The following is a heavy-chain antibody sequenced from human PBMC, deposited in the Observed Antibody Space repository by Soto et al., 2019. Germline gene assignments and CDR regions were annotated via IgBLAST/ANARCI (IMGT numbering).Heavy chain of an antibody. J-gene: IGHJ5*02. CDR2: IIPILGIA. Sequence: QVQLVQSGAEVKKPGSSVNVSCKASGGTFSSYTISWVRQAPGQGLEWMGRIIPILGIANYAQKFQGRVTITADKSTSTAYMELSSLRSEDTAVYYCARDPNYGSGSYHWFDPWGQGTLVTVSS. CDR3: ARDPNYGSGSYHWFDP. CDR1: GGTFSSYT. V-gene: IGHV1-69*08. D-gene: IGHD3-10*01.